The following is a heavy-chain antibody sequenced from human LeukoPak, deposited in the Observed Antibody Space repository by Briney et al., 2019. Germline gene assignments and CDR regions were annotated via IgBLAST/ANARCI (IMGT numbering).Heavy chain of an antibody. CDR2: INHSGGT. V-gene: IGHV4-34*01. D-gene: IGHD6-13*01. J-gene: IGHJ4*02. CDR3: ARRNEHSSSWHRGYFDY. Sequence: SETLSLTCAVYGGSFSGYYWSWIRQPPGKGLEWIGEINHSGGTNYNPSLKSRVTISVDTSKNQFSLKLSSVTAADTAVYYCARRNEHSSSWHRGYFDYWGQGTLVTVSS. CDR1: GGSFSGYY.